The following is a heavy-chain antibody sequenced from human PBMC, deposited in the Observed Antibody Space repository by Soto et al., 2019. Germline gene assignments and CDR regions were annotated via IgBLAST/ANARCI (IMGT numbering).Heavy chain of an antibody. CDR1: GFTFSSYG. J-gene: IGHJ4*02. D-gene: IGHD1-26*01. CDR3: ARDLNGATQFG. CDR2: IWYDGSNK. Sequence: GGSLRLSCAASGFTFSSYGMHWVRQAPGKGLEWVAVIWYDGSNKYYADSVKGRFTISRDNSKNTLYLQMNSLRAEDTAVYYCARDLNGATQFGWGQGTLVTVSS. V-gene: IGHV3-33*01.